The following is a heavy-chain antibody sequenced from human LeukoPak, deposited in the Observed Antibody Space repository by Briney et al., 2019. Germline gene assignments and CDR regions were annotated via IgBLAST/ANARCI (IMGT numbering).Heavy chain of an antibody. V-gene: IGHV3-30*02. Sequence: PGGSLRLSCAASGFTFSGHVMHWVRQAPGKGLDGVAFIRVDASDKYYADSVRGRFTISRDNSKDTLYLQMNSLRADDTAVYYCVKDGTHWDFDYWGRGALVTVSS. CDR3: VKDGTHWDFDY. D-gene: IGHD7-27*01. J-gene: IGHJ4*02. CDR2: IRVDASDK. CDR1: GFTFSGHV.